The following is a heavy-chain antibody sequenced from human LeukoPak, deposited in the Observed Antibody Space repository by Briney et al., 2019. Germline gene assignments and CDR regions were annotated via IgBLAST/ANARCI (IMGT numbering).Heavy chain of an antibody. V-gene: IGHV3-23*01. J-gene: IGHJ6*02. CDR1: GFTLSSYS. CDR2: ISGSGGST. Sequence: PGGSLRLSCAASGFTLSSYSMSWVRQAPGKGLEWVSAISGSGGSTYYADSVKGRFTISRDNSKNTLYLHMNSLRAEDTAVYYCAKDGRKPTYYYYGMDVWGQGTTVTVSS. D-gene: IGHD1-26*01. CDR3: AKDGRKPTYYYYGMDV.